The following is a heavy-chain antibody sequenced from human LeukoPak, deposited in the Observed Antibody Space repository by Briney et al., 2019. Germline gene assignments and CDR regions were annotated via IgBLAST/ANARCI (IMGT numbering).Heavy chain of an antibody. CDR2: ISGSTDTT. J-gene: IGHJ4*02. CDR3: AKGSDGSCYSPSDC. Sequence: GGSLRLSCAASGFTFSNSAMSWVRQAPGKGLGWVSSISGSTDTTYYADSVKGRFTISRDNSKNTLYLQMNSLRAEDTAVYYCAKGSDGSCYSPSDCWGQGTLVTV. D-gene: IGHD2-15*01. V-gene: IGHV3-23*01. CDR1: GFTFSNSA.